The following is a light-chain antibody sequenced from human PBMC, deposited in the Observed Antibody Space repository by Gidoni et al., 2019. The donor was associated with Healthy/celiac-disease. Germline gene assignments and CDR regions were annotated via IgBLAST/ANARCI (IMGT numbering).Light chain of an antibody. CDR1: SPNIGAGYD. CDR3: QSYDSSLSGSRV. Sequence: QSVLTQPPSVSGAPGQRVTIPCPGSSPNIGAGYDVHWYQPLPGTAPKLLIYGNSNRPSGVPDRFSGSKSGTSASLAITGLQAEDEADYYCQSYDSSLSGSRVFGGGTKLTVL. CDR2: GNS. J-gene: IGLJ3*02. V-gene: IGLV1-40*01.